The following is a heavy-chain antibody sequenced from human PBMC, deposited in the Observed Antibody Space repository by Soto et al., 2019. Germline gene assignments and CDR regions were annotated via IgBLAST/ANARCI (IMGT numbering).Heavy chain of an antibody. CDR1: GGSISSGGYY. J-gene: IGHJ4*02. V-gene: IGHV4-31*03. D-gene: IGHD3-10*01. CDR3: ARVVDLLWFGELLYETYYFDY. Sequence: SETLSLTCTVSGGSISSGGYYWSWIRQHPGKGLEWIGYIYYSGSTYYNPSLKSRVTISVDTSKNQFSLKLSSVTAADTAVYYCARVVDLLWFGELLYETYYFDYWGQGTLVTVSS. CDR2: IYYSGST.